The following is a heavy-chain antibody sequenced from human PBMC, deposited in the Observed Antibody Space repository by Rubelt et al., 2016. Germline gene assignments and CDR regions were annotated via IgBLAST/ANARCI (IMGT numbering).Heavy chain of an antibody. CDR1: GFTFSSYS. V-gene: IGHV3-21*01. Sequence: EVQLLESGGGLVQPGGSLRLSCAASGFTFSSYSMNWVRQAPGKGLEWVSSISSSSSYIYYADSVKGRFTIARDNAKNSLYLQMNSLRAEDTAVYYCARDNGERGGQFDYWGQGTLVTVSS. CDR3: ARDNGERGGQFDY. CDR2: ISSSSSYI. D-gene: IGHD1-1*01. J-gene: IGHJ4*02.